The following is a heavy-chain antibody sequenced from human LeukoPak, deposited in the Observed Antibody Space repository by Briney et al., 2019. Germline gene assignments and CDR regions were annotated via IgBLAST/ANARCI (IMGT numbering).Heavy chain of an antibody. CDR2: ISAYTGYT. Sequence: GASVRVSCKASGYTFTSYSISWVRQAPGQGLEWMGWISAYTGYTNYAQKLQGRVTMTTDTSTSTAYMELRSLRSDDTAVYYCAKDRYYDSSANYGGAFDIWGQGTMVTVSS. CDR1: GYTFTSYS. J-gene: IGHJ3*02. V-gene: IGHV1-18*01. CDR3: AKDRYYDSSANYGGAFDI. D-gene: IGHD3-22*01.